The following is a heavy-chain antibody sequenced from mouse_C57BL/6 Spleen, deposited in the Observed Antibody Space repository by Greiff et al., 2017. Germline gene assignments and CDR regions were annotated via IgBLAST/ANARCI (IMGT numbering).Heavy chain of an antibody. Sequence: EVMLVESGGGLVKPGGSLKLSCAASGFTFSDYGMHWVRQAPEKGLEWVAYISSGSSTIYYADTVKGRFTITRDNAKNTLFLQMTSLRSEDTAMYSCASGDYDGSGFAYWGQGTLVTVSA. CDR1: GFTFSDYG. CDR3: ASGDYDGSGFAY. CDR2: ISSGSSTI. V-gene: IGHV5-17*01. D-gene: IGHD2-4*01. J-gene: IGHJ3*01.